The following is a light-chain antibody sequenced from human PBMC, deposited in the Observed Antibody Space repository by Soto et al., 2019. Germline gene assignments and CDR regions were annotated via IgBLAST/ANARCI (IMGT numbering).Light chain of an antibody. CDR1: QGMSSY. CDR2: AAS. Sequence: AIRMTQSPSSLSASTGDRVTITCRASQGMSSYLAWYQQKPGKAPKLLIDAASTLHSGAPSRFSGSVSGTDFTLTISCLQSEDFATYYCQQSDSYPLTFGGGTKVEIK. CDR3: QQSDSYPLT. J-gene: IGKJ4*01. V-gene: IGKV1-8*01.